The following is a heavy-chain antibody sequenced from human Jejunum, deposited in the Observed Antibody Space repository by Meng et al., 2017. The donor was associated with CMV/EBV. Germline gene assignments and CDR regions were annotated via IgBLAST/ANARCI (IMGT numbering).Heavy chain of an antibody. D-gene: IGHD2-15*01. J-gene: IGHJ4*02. V-gene: IGHV1-18*01. Sequence: SGYTFSNFGFSWVRQAPRQGLEWMGCINAHSGDSNYAQNLHGRVTLTTDTSTSTAYMELGSLRSDDTAVYYCTRDLCSGGTCYTGFDYWGQGTLVTVSS. CDR3: TRDLCSGGTCYTGFDY. CDR2: INAHSGDS. CDR1: GYTFSNFG.